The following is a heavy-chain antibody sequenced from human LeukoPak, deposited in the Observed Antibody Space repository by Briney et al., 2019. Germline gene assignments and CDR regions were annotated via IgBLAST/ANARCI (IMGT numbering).Heavy chain of an antibody. D-gene: IGHD3-16*02. V-gene: IGHV3-7*03. CDR1: GFTFSSYW. CDR2: IKQDGSEK. CDR3: ARVHYDYVWGSYLVFDY. Sequence: GGSLRLSCAASGFTFSSYWMSWVRQAPGKGLEWVANIKQDGSEKYYVDSVKGRFTISRDNAKNSLYLQMNSPRAEDTAVYYCARVHYDYVWGSYLVFDYWGQGTLVTVSS. J-gene: IGHJ4*02.